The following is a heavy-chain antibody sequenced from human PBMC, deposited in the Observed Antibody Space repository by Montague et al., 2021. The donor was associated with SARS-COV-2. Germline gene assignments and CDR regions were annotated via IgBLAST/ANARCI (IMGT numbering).Heavy chain of an antibody. J-gene: IGHJ4*02. D-gene: IGHD6-19*01. V-gene: IGHV4-4*02. CDR1: GDSISTDHW. Sequence: SETLSLTCIVSGDSISTDHWCTWVRLPPGEGLEWVGEIYHTSSTKYKPSLKSRVSMLVDKSWNQFSLRLTSVTAADTAIYYCARKGSGWSDLAYWGQGTLVTVSS. CDR3: ARKGSGWSDLAY. CDR2: IYHTSST.